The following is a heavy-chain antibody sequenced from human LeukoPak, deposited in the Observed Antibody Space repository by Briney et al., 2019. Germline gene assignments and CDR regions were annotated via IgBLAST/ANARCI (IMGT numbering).Heavy chain of an antibody. V-gene: IGHV3-20*04. CDR1: GFSFNDYG. J-gene: IGHJ4*02. Sequence: GGSLRLSCAASGFSFNDYGMSWVRQGPGKGLEWVSGINWNSGNTGYADSVRGRFTIPRDNAKNSLYLQMNSLRAEDTALYYCARDKHYYDSSNYVWGQGTLVTVSS. D-gene: IGHD3-22*01. CDR3: ARDKHYYDSSNYV. CDR2: INWNSGNT.